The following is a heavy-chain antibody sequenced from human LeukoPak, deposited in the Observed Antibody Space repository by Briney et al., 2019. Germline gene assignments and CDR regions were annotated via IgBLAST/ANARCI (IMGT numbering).Heavy chain of an antibody. V-gene: IGHV3-53*01. J-gene: IGHJ5*02. CDR3: ARDLT. CDR2: IYSDGRT. CDR1: GFTVSTNH. Sequence: GGSLRLSCVASGFTVSTNHMSWIRQAPGKGPEWVSLIYSDGRTYYADSVKGRFTISRDNSKNTVFLQMSTLRAEDTAVYYCARDLTWGQGTLVTVSS.